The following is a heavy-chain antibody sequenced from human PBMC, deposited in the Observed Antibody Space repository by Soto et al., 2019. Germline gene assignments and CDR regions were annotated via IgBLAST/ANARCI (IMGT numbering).Heavy chain of an antibody. J-gene: IGHJ5*02. Sequence: PSETLSLTCAVSGGSISSGGYPWSRIRQPPGKGLEWIGYIYHSGSTYYNPSLKSRVTISVDRSKNQFSLKLSSVTAADTAVYYCARGRGGNSLNWFDPWGQGTLVTVSS. CDR1: GGSISSGGYP. V-gene: IGHV4-30-2*01. CDR3: ARGRGGNSLNWFDP. CDR2: IYHSGST. D-gene: IGHD2-21*02.